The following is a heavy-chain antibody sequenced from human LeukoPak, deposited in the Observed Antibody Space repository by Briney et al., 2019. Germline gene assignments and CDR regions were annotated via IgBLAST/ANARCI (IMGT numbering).Heavy chain of an antibody. V-gene: IGHV4-39*07. J-gene: IGHJ4*02. CDR2: IYYSGST. CDR3: ARVFGGYYPFDY. D-gene: IGHD3-22*01. Sequence: SETLSLTCTVSGGSISSSSYYWGWIRQPPGKGLEWIGSIYYSGSTYYNPSLKSRVTISVDTSKNQFSLKLSSVTAADTAVYYCARVFGGYYPFDYWGQGTLVTVSS. CDR1: GGSISSSSYY.